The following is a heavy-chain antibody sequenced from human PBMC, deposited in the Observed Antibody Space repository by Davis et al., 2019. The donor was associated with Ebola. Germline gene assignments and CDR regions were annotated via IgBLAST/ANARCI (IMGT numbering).Heavy chain of an antibody. CDR3: ARGPTRYYFDN. V-gene: IGHV4-59*08. CDR1: DGFISSYY. J-gene: IGHJ4*02. Sequence: MPSETLSLTCTVSDGFISSYYWSWIRQPPGKGLDWIGYIYYSGSTNYNPSLKSRVSISIDTSKKQFSLKLTSVTAADTAVYYCARGPTRYYFDNWGQGTLVTVSS. CDR2: IYYSGST.